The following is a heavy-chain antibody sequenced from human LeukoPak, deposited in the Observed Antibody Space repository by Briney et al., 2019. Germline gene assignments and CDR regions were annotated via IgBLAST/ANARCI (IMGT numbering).Heavy chain of an antibody. Sequence: PGGSLRLSCAGSGLALKSYSLSWVRQAPGKGLEWVSSISSTSAYIYYADSVKGRFTISRDNVDNVVYLQMNSLGAEDTAVYYCARVAVSGPTGWFDSWGQGTLVIVSS. V-gene: IGHV3-21*01. D-gene: IGHD2-8*02. CDR1: GLALKSYS. CDR3: ARVAVSGPTGWFDS. CDR2: ISSTSAYI. J-gene: IGHJ5*01.